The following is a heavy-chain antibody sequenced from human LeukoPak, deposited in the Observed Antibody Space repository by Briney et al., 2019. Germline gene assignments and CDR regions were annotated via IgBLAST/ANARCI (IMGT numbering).Heavy chain of an antibody. CDR1: GYTFTGYY. V-gene: IGHV1-2*02. CDR3: ARDYDILTEFVD. D-gene: IGHD3-9*01. J-gene: IGHJ4*02. Sequence: ASVKVSCKASGYTFTGYYMHWVRQAPGQGLEWMGWINPNSGGTNYAQKLQGRVTMTTDTSTSTAYMELRSLRSDDTAVYYCARDYDILTEFVDWGQGTLVTVSS. CDR2: INPNSGGT.